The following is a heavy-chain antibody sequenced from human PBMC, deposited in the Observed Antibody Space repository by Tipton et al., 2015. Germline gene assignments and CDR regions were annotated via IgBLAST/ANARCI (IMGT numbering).Heavy chain of an antibody. D-gene: IGHD2-15*01. J-gene: IGHJ4*02. Sequence: SLRLSCSASGFSFVDHAMSWVRQAPGKGLEWVSGISWNSDNKGYADSVKGRFTISRDNAKNSLYLQMNSLRAEDTALYFCAKDRDVLTYYFDSWGQGTLVTVSS. CDR3: AKDRDVLTYYFDS. CDR1: GFSFVDHA. V-gene: IGHV3-9*01. CDR2: ISWNSDNK.